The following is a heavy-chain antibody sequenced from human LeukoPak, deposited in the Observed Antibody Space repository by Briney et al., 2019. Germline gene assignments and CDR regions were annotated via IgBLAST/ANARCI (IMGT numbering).Heavy chain of an antibody. CDR2: IIPIFGTA. CDR1: GGTFSGYA. CDR3: ARADYDFWSGHEDIGVYGMDV. D-gene: IGHD3-3*01. J-gene: IGHJ6*02. V-gene: IGHV1-69*01. Sequence: ASVKVSCKASGGTFSGYAISWVRQAPGQGLEWMGGIIPIFGTANYAQKFQGRVTITADESTSTAYMELSSLRSEDTAVYYCARADYDFWSGHEDIGVYGMDVWGQGTTVTVSS.